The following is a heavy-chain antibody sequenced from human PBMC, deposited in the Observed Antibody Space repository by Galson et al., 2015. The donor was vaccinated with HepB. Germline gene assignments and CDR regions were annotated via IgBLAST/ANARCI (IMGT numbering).Heavy chain of an antibody. CDR3: ANYRWGSYRNDAFDI. CDR2: ISGSGGST. J-gene: IGHJ3*02. D-gene: IGHD3-16*02. V-gene: IGHV3-23*01. CDR1: GFTFSSYA. Sequence: SLRLSCAASGFTFSSYAMSWVRQAPGKGLEWVSAISGSGGSTYYADSVKGRFTISRDNSKNTLYLQMNSLRAEDTAVYYCANYRWGSYRNDAFDIWGQGTMVTVSS.